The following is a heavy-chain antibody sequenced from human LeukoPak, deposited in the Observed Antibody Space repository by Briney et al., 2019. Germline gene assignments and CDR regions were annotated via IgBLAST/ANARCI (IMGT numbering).Heavy chain of an antibody. CDR1: GYTFTSYG. CDR2: ISTYNGNT. CDR3: TRGPLAVAGSPLFY. D-gene: IGHD6-13*01. V-gene: IGHV1-18*01. J-gene: IGHJ4*02. Sequence: ASVKVSCKASGYTFTSYGITWVRQAPGQGLEWMGWISTYNGNTKYVQKLQGRVTMTTDTSTSTAYMELRSLRSDDTAVYYCTRGPLAVAGSPLFYWGQGTLVTVSS.